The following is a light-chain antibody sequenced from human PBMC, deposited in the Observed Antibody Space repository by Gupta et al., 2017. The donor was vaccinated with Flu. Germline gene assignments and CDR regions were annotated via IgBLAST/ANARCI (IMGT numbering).Light chain of an antibody. V-gene: IGKV3-11*01. CDR2: DAS. CDR3: QQRSNWPPT. Sequence: GESATLSCRASQSVSSYLAWYQQKPGQAPRLLIYDASNRATGIPARFSGSGSGTDFTLTISSLEPEDFAVYYCQQRSNWPPTFGQGTKVEIK. CDR1: QSVSSY. J-gene: IGKJ1*01.